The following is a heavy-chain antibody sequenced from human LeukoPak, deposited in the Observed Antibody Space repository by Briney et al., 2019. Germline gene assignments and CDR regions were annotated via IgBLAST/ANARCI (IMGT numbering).Heavy chain of an antibody. CDR2: IYTSGST. CDR1: GGSISSGSYY. CDR3: ARGMITMTGPMPWFDP. J-gene: IGHJ5*02. V-gene: IGHV4-61*02. Sequence: SQTLSLNCTVSGGSISSGSYYWSWIRQPAGKGLEWIGRIYTSGSTNYNPSLKSRVTISVDTSKNQFSLNLTSVTAADTAVYYCARGMITMTGPMPWFDPWGQGTLVTVSS. D-gene: IGHD2-2*01.